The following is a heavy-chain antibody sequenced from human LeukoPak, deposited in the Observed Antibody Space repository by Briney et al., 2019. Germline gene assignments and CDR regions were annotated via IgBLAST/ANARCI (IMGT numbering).Heavy chain of an antibody. CDR1: GITFGSYW. J-gene: IGHJ4*02. D-gene: IGHD3-10*01. CDR3: ARFLYYYGSEREDY. Sequence: PGGSLRLSCAASGITFGSYWMTWVRQAPGKGLECVANIKPDGSEKHYVDSVEGRFTISRDNAKNSLFLEMNSLRAEDTAVYYCARFLYYYGSEREDYWGQGTLVTVSS. V-gene: IGHV3-7*05. CDR2: IKPDGSEK.